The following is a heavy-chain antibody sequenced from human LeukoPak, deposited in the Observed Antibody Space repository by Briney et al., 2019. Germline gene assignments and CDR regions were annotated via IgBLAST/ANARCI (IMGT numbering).Heavy chain of an antibody. CDR1: GGAISSTNC. J-gene: IGHJ4*02. V-gene: IGHV4-4*02. CDR3: AGRLVGSGGRFDY. CDR2: IYHSGST. D-gene: IGHD2-15*01. Sequence: SGTLSLTCAVSGGAISSTNCWNWVRPPPGKGLEWIGEIYHSGSTNYNPSLKSRVTISEDKSKNQFSLRLSSVSAADTAVYYCAGRLVGSGGRFDYWGQGTLVTVSS.